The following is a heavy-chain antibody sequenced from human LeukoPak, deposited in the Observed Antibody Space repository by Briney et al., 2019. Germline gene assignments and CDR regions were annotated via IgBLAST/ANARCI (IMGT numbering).Heavy chain of an antibody. D-gene: IGHD4-17*01. CDR1: AGSISSYY. V-gene: IGHV4-59*01. J-gene: IGHJ3*02. CDR2: IYYSGST. CDR3: ARGAGTTVTTKGAFDI. Sequence: SETLSLTCTVSAGSISSYYWSWIRQSPGKGLEWIGYIYYSGSTNYNPSLKSRVTISVDTSKNQFSLKLSSVTAADTAVYYCARGAGTTVTTKGAFDIWGQGTMVTVSS.